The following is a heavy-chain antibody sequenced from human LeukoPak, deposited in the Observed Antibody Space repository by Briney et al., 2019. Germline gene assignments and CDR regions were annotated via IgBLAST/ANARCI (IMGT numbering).Heavy chain of an antibody. J-gene: IGHJ4*02. CDR2: IKPDGSEK. Sequence: GGSLRLSCAASGLTFSTYWMGWVRKAPGKGLEWVAKIKPDGSEKDHVDSVKGRFTISRDNAKNSLYLQLNSLRAEDTAVYYCARSRFYFDYWGQGTLVTVSS. CDR1: GLTFSTYW. CDR3: ARSRFYFDY. V-gene: IGHV3-7*01.